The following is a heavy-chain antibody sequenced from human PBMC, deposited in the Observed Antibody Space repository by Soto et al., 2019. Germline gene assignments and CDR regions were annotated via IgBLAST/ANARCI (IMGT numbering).Heavy chain of an antibody. CDR3: ARDGLLGYFDY. Sequence: QVQLVESGGGVVQPGRSLRLSCAASGFTFSSYAMHWVRQAPGKGLEWVAVISYDGSNKYYADSVKGRFTISRDNSKNPLYLQMNSLRAEDTAVYYCARDGLLGYFDYWCQGTLVTVSS. D-gene: IGHD3-16*01. J-gene: IGHJ4*02. CDR1: GFTFSSYA. V-gene: IGHV3-30-3*01. CDR2: ISYDGSNK.